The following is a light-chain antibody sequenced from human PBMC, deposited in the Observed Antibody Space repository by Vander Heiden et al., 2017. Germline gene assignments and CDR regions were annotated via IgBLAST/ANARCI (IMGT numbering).Light chain of an antibody. CDR1: SSDVGGYNY. Sequence: QSALTQPASVSGSPGQSITISCTGTSSDVGGYNYVFWYQKHPGKAPKLMIYDVSNRPSGVSNRFSGAKSGNTASLTIAGLQAEDEADYYCSSYTSSSPYVFGTGTKVTVL. CDR2: DVS. CDR3: SSYTSSSPYV. V-gene: IGLV2-14*03. J-gene: IGLJ1*01.